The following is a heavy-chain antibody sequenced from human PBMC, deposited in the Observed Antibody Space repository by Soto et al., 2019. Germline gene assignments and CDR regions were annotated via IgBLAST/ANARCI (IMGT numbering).Heavy chain of an antibody. CDR1: GYTLTSYG. J-gene: IGHJ6*02. V-gene: IGHV1-18*01. CDR3: AKDGRLPWQLAPNYYSYYGMDV. D-gene: IGHD6-6*01. Sequence: ASVKVSCKASGYTLTSYGISWVRQAPGQGLEWMGWISAYNGNTNYAQKLQGRVTMTTDTSTSTAYMELRSLRTEDTALYYCAKDGRLPWQLAPNYYSYYGMDVWGQGTTVTGSS. CDR2: ISAYNGNT.